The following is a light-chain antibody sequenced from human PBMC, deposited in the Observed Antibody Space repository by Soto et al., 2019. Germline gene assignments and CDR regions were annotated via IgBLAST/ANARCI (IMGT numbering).Light chain of an antibody. V-gene: IGKV1-39*01. CDR2: AAS. CDR3: QQRYRTHPT. Sequence: DIQMTQSPSSLSASVGDRVTITCRASQSISSYLNWYQQKPGKAPKLLIYAASSLQSGVPSRFSGSGSGTDFTLTISSLQPEDFATYYCQQRYRTHPTFGGGTKVEIK. CDR1: QSISSY. J-gene: IGKJ4*01.